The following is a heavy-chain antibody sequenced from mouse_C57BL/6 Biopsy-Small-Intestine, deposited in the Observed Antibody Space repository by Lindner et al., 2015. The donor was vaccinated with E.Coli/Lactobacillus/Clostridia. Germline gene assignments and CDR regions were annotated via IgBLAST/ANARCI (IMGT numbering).Heavy chain of an antibody. CDR1: GYTFTGYY. CDR3: ARGPTGGYFDY. CDR2: IDPNSGGT. V-gene: IGHV1-72*04. J-gene: IGHJ2*01. D-gene: IGHD1-1*02. Sequence: SVKVSCKASGYTFTGYYMHWVRQAPGQGLEWMGWIDPNSGGTNFAQNFQGRVTMTRDTSINTAYMELSSLRSDDTAVYYCARGPTGGYFDYWGQGTLVTVTS.